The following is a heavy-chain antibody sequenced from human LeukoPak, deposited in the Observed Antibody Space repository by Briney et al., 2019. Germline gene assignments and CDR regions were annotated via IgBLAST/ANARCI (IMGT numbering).Heavy chain of an antibody. CDR1: GGSLTRYY. J-gene: IGHJ4*02. V-gene: IGHV4-59*01. D-gene: IGHD1-1*01. CDR2: IYYSGST. Sequence: PSETLSLTCTVSGGSLTRYYWSSFWQPPGKGLEWIGYIYYSGSTNYNPSLKSRLTISLDTSKNQLSLKLRSVTAADTAVYYCARGHNWLSGYWGQGTLVTVSS. CDR3: ARGHNWLSGY.